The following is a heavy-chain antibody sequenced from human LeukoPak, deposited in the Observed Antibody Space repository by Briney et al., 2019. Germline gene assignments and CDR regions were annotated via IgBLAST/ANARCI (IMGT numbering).Heavy chain of an antibody. Sequence: SETLSLTCTVSGASISSYYWSWIRQPPGKGLDWIGYLHNSGSTNYNPSLKSRVIISVDTSKNQFSLKLSSVTAADTAVYYCATTPCSNAHWFDPWGQGTLVTVSS. J-gene: IGHJ5*02. D-gene: IGHD4-11*01. V-gene: IGHV4-59*01. CDR3: ATTPCSNAHWFDP. CDR2: LHNSGST. CDR1: GASISSYY.